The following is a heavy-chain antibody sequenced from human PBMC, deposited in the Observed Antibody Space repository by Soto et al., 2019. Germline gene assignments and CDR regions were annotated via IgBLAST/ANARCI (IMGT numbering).Heavy chain of an antibody. CDR1: GGSFSGYY. CDR3: ATGGSYYYGSGSYYRPPTYYYYGMDV. CDR2: INHSGST. V-gene: IGHV4-34*01. J-gene: IGHJ6*02. D-gene: IGHD3-10*01. Sequence: SETLSLTCAVYGGSFSGYYWSWIRQPPGKGLEWIGEINHSGSTNYNPSLKSRVTISVDTSKNQFSLKLSSVTAADTAVYYCATGGSYYYGSGSYYRPPTYYYYGMDVWGQGTTVTVSS.